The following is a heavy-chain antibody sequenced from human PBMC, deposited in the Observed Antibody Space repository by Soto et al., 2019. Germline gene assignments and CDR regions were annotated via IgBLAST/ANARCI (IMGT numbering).Heavy chain of an antibody. CDR3: ARDRELGNYYYYYMDV. V-gene: IGHV1-2*04. Sequence: ASVKVSCKASGYTFTGYYMHWVRQAPGQGLEWMGWINPNSGGTNYAQKFQGWVTMTRDTSISTAYMELSRLRSDDTAVYYCARDRELGNYYYYYMDVWGKGTTVTVSS. CDR1: GYTFTGYY. J-gene: IGHJ6*03. D-gene: IGHD7-27*01. CDR2: INPNSGGT.